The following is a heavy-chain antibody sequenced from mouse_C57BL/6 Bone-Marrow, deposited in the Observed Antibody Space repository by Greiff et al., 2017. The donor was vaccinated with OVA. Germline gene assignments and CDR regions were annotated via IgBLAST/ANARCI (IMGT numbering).Heavy chain of an antibody. V-gene: IGHV1-52*01. CDR2: IDPSDSET. D-gene: IGHD1-1*01. CDR1: GYTFTSYW. Sequence: QVQLQQPGAELVRPGSSVKLSCKASGYTFTSYWMHWVKQRPIQGLEWIGNIDPSDSETHYNQKFKDKATLTVDKSSSTAYMQLSSLTSEDSAVYYCARFITTGWYLDVWGTGTTVTVSS. J-gene: IGHJ1*03. CDR3: ARFITTGWYLDV.